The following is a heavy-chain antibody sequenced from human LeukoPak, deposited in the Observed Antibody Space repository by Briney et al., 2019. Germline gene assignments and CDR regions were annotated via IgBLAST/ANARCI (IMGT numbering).Heavy chain of an antibody. CDR3: AYEESGWQFFDY. J-gene: IGHJ4*02. V-gene: IGHV1-2*02. CDR2: TNPNGGGT. Sequence: GASVKVSCKASGYTFTGYYIHWVRQAPGQGLEYMGWTNPNGGGTKYAQKFQGRVTMTRDASISTDYMEMRRLTSDDTALYFCAYEESGWQFFDYWGQGTLVTVST. CDR1: GYTFTGYY. D-gene: IGHD3-3*01.